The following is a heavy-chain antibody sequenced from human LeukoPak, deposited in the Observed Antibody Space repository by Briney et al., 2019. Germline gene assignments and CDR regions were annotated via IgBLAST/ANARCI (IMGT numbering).Heavy chain of an antibody. Sequence: GGSLRLSCAASGFTFSSYAMSWVRQAPGKGLEWVSAISGSGGSTYYADSVKGRFTIPRDNSKNTLYLQMNSLRAEDTAVYYCAKGADSSSWYDWFDPWGQGTLVTVSS. CDR1: GFTFSSYA. CDR2: ISGSGGST. V-gene: IGHV3-23*01. D-gene: IGHD6-13*01. CDR3: AKGADSSSWYDWFDP. J-gene: IGHJ5*02.